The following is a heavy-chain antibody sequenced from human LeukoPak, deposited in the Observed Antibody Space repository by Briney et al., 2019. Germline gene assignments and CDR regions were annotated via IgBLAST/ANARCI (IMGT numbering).Heavy chain of an antibody. CDR3: ARALSSSRQAFDH. Sequence: GGSLRLSCAASGFTFSSYSMNWVRQAPGKGLEWVSSISSSSSYIYYADSVKGRFTISRDNAKNSLYLQMNSLRAEDTAVYYCARALSSSRQAFDHWGQGTLVTVSS. CDR1: GFTFSSYS. D-gene: IGHD6-6*01. J-gene: IGHJ4*02. V-gene: IGHV3-21*01. CDR2: ISSSSSYI.